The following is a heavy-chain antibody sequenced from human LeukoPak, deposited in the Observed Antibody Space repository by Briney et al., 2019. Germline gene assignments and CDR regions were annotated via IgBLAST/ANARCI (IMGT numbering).Heavy chain of an antibody. Sequence: GGSLRLSCAASGFTVSSKYMSWVRQAPGKGLEWVSVVYSGGSTNYADSVKGRFTISRDNSKNTLYLQMNSLRAEDTAVYYCARFLDSSATPFDYWGQGTLVTVS. D-gene: IGHD3-22*01. V-gene: IGHV3-53*01. CDR1: GFTVSSKY. CDR3: ARFLDSSATPFDY. J-gene: IGHJ4*02. CDR2: VYSGGST.